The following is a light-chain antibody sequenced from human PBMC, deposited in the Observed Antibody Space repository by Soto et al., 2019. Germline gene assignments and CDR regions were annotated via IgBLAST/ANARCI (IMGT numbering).Light chain of an antibody. J-gene: IGLJ1*01. CDR3: SSYTSSSLYV. Sequence: QSVLTQPASVSGSPGQSITISCTGASSDVGGYNYVSWYQQYPGKAPKLMIHDVSHRPSGVSNRFSGSKSGNTASLTISGLQAEDEADYYCSSYTSSSLYVFGTGTKLTVL. CDR1: SSDVGGYNY. CDR2: DVS. V-gene: IGLV2-14*01.